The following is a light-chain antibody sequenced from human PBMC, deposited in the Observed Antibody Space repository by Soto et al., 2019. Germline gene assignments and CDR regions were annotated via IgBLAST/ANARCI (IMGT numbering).Light chain of an antibody. J-gene: IGKJ1*01. Sequence: TLSVSPGERATLSCRAGKQGISSYLAWYQQKPGQAPRLLIFGASSMASGIPDRFSGSGSGTDFTLTISSLQPEDFAVYHCQQYGRSPSTFGQGTKVDI. CDR1: KQGISSY. CDR3: QQYGRSPST. CDR2: GAS. V-gene: IGKV3-20*01.